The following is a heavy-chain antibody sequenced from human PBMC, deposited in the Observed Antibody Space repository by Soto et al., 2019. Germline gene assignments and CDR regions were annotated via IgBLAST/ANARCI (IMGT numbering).Heavy chain of an antibody. Sequence: QVQLVQSGAEEKKPGASVKVSCKASGYTFTSYDMHWVRQAPGQRLEWMGWINAGNGNTKYSQKFQGRVTITRDTSASTAYMELNSLRSEDTAVYYCARDKITEILDYWGQGTLVTVSS. V-gene: IGHV1-3*05. CDR3: ARDKITEILDY. D-gene: IGHD1-20*01. J-gene: IGHJ4*02. CDR2: INAGNGNT. CDR1: GYTFTSYD.